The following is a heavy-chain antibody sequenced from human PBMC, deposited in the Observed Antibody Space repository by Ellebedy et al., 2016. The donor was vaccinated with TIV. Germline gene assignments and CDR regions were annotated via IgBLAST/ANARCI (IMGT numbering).Heavy chain of an antibody. D-gene: IGHD1-1*01. Sequence: ASVKVSXXASAYTFNNYGISWVRQAPGQGLEWMGWMNPNSGNTGYAQEFQGRVTMTRNTSISTAYMELSSLRSENTAVYYCARGRGRNGDHGMDVWGQGTTVTVSS. CDR2: MNPNSGNT. V-gene: IGHV1-8*02. CDR1: AYTFNNYG. CDR3: ARGRGRNGDHGMDV. J-gene: IGHJ6*02.